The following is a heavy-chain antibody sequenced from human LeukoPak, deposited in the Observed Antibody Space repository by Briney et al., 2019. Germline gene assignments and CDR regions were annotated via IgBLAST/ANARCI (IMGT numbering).Heavy chain of an antibody. CDR1: GGSISSYY. J-gene: IGHJ5*02. CDR3: ARHNGDNKRSWFDP. V-gene: IGHV4-59*08. Sequence: SETLSLTCTVSGGSISSYYWSWIRQPPGKGLEWIGYIYYSGSTNYNPSLKSRVTISVDTSKNQFSLKLSSVTAADTAVYYCARHNGDNKRSWFDPWSQGTLVTVS. CDR2: IYYSGST. D-gene: IGHD4-17*01.